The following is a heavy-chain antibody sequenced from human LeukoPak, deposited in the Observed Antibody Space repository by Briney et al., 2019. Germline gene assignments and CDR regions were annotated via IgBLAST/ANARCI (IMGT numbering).Heavy chain of an antibody. J-gene: IGHJ4*02. CDR2: IYSGGSI. CDR3: ASGKETSMAQGY. CDR1: GFTVSSNY. V-gene: IGHV3-53*01. D-gene: IGHD5-18*01. Sequence: GGSLRLSCAMSGFTVSSNYMTWVRQAPGKGLEWVSVIYSGGSIYYADSVKGRFTISRDISKNTVDLRLNSLRAEDTAVYYCASGKETSMAQGYWGQGTLVTVSS.